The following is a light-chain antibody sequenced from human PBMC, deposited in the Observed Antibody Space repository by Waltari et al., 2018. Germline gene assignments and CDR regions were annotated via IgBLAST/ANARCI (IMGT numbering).Light chain of an antibody. CDR3: QQYGSSLLYT. CDR1: QRLTKNY. Sequence: AMTQSFVTLSLTQAERATLSERASQRLTKNYLAWYQQKPGQAPRLLIYGASSRAAGIPDRFSGSGSGTDFTLTISRLEPEDFAVYYCQQYGSSLLYTFGQGTQLEIK. V-gene: IGKV3-20*01. CDR2: GAS. J-gene: IGKJ5*01.